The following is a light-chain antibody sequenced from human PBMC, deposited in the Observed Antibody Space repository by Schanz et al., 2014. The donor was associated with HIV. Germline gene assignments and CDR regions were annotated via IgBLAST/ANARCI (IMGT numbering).Light chain of an antibody. CDR1: QSVSGNF. J-gene: IGKJ3*01. V-gene: IGKV3-20*01. Sequence: EIVLTQSPGTLSLSPGERATLSCRTSQSVSGNFLAWYQQKPGQAPRLLIFGASSRATGIPDRFSGSGSGTDFALTISRLEPEDFAVYFCQLYGSSPPFTFGPGTKVDVK. CDR2: GAS. CDR3: QLYGSSPPFT.